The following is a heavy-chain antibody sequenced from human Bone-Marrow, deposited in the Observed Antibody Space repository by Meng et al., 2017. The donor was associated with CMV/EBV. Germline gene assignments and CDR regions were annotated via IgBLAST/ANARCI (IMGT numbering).Heavy chain of an antibody. D-gene: IGHD4-23*01. CDR3: ARGTHDYGGNYYYYGMDV. V-gene: IGHV4-31*03. CDR1: GGSINSDGYY. J-gene: IGHJ6*02. CDR2: IYYSGST. Sequence: SETLSLTCTVFGGSINSDGYYWSWIRQHPGKDLEWIGYIYYSGSTSYNPSLKSRVTISIDASKNQFSLKLSSVTAADTAVYYCARGTHDYGGNYYYYGMDVWGQGTTVTVSS.